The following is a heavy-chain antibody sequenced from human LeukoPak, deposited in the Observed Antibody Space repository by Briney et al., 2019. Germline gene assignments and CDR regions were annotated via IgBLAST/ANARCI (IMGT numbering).Heavy chain of an antibody. V-gene: IGHV4-4*07. CDR2: IYTSGST. CDR3: ARVFDFWSGYLAGEAFDI. J-gene: IGHJ3*02. D-gene: IGHD3-3*01. Sequence: SETLSLTCTVSGGSISSYYWSWIRQPAGKGLEWIGRIYTSGSTNYNPSLKSRVTMSVDTSKNQFSLKLSSVTAADTAVYYCARVFDFWSGYLAGEAFDIWGQGTMVTVSS. CDR1: GGSISSYY.